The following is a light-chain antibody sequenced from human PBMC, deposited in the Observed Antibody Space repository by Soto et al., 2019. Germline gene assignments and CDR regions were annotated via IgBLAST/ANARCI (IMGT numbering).Light chain of an antibody. CDR3: SSYTSSSTYV. V-gene: IGLV2-14*01. Sequence: QSVLTQPASVSGSPGQSIAISCTGTSSDVGGYNYVSWYQQHPGKAPKLMISEVSNRPSGVSNRFSASKSGNTASLTISGLQAEDEADYYCSSYTSSSTYVFGTGTKVTVL. CDR2: EVS. J-gene: IGLJ1*01. CDR1: SSDVGGYNY.